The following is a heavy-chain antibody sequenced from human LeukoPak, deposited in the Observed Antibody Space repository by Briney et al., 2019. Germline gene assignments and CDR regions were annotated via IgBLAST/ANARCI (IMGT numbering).Heavy chain of an antibody. CDR1: GYTFTSYG. J-gene: IGHJ6*03. Sequence: ASVKVSCKASGYTFTSYGISWVRQAPGQGLEWMGWISAYNGNTNYAQKLQGRVTMTTDTSTSTAYMELRSLRSDDTAVYYCARMGVGRSSSWYSYYMDVWGKGTTVTVSS. V-gene: IGHV1-18*01. D-gene: IGHD6-13*01. CDR3: ARMGVGRSSSWYSYYMDV. CDR2: ISAYNGNT.